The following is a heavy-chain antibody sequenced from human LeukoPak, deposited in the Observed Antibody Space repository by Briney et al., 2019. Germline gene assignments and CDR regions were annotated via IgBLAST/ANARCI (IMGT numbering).Heavy chain of an antibody. CDR3: ASGNYYDRAASGY. V-gene: IGHV1-18*01. CDR2: ISAYNGNT. CDR1: GYTFTSYG. D-gene: IGHD3-22*01. J-gene: IGHJ4*02. Sequence: GSPVKVSFKASGYTFTSYGISWVRQAPGQGLEWMVWISAYNGNTNYAQKLQGRVTMTTDTSTSTAYMELRSLRSDDTAVYYCASGNYYDRAASGYWGQGTLVTVSS.